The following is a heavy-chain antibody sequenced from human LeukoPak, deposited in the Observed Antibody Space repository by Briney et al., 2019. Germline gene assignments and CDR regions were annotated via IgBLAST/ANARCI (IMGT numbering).Heavy chain of an antibody. V-gene: IGHV3-11*01. Sequence: EGSLRLSCAASGFTSSDYYMSWIRQAPGKGLEWISYITTSSDSTIYYADTVKGRFTVSRDNAENSLYLQMNSLRAEDTAVYYCAREGSYRFRGPFDIWGQGTMVTVSS. J-gene: IGHJ3*02. CDR2: ITTSSDSTI. CDR1: GFTSSDYY. D-gene: IGHD3-16*02. CDR3: AREGSYRFRGPFDI.